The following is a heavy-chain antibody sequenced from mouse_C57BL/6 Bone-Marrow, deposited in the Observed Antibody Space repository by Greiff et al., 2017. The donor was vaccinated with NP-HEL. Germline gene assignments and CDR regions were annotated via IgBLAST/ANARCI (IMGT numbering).Heavy chain of an antibody. D-gene: IGHD3-2*02. CDR1: GYTFTSYW. J-gene: IGHJ4*01. CDR2: IHPNSGST. V-gene: IGHV1-64*01. Sequence: QVQLQQPGAELVKPGASVKLSCKASGYTFTSYWMHWVKQRPGQGLEWIGMIHPNSGSTNYNEKFKSKATLTVDKSSSTAYMQLSSLTSEDSAVYYCARSHRSGYPYYAMDYWGQGTSVTVSS. CDR3: ARSHRSGYPYYAMDY.